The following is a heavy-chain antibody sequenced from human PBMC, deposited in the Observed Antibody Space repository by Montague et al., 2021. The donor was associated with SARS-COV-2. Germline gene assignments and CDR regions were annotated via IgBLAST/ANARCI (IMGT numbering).Heavy chain of an antibody. CDR1: GGSFSGYY. Sequence: SETLSLTCAVHGGSFSGYYWSWIRQPPGKGLEWIGEINHSGSTNYNPSLKSRVTISVDTSKNQFSLKLSSVTAADTAVYYCARQMTSWWELLYYFDYWGQGTLVTVSS. D-gene: IGHD1-26*01. CDR2: INHSGST. V-gene: IGHV4-34*01. J-gene: IGHJ4*02. CDR3: ARQMTSWWELLYYFDY.